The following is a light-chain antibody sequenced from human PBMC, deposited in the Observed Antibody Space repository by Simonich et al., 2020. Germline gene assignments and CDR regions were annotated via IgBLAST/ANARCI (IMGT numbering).Light chain of an antibody. V-gene: IGKV4-1*01. CDR1: QSVLYSSNNKNY. CDR3: QQYNNWPPLT. CDR2: WAS. Sequence: DIVMTQSPDSLAVSLGERATINCKSSQSVLYSSNNKNYLAWYQQKPGQPPKLLIYWASTRESWVPDRFSSSGSGTELTLTISSLQSEDFAVYYCQQYNNWPPLTFGGGTKVEIK. J-gene: IGKJ4*01.